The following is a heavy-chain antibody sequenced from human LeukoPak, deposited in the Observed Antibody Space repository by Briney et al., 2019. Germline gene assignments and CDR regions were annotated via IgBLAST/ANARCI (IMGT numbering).Heavy chain of an antibody. CDR3: ARDSTLDY. Sequence: GGSLRLSCAASGFTFSDFYMTWIRQAPGKGLEWVSDISSSSSYTNYADSVKGRFTISRDNAKNSLYLQMNSLGAEDTAVYYCARDSTLDYWGQGTLVTVSS. J-gene: IGHJ4*02. V-gene: IGHV3-11*05. CDR2: ISSSSSYT. CDR1: GFTFSDFY.